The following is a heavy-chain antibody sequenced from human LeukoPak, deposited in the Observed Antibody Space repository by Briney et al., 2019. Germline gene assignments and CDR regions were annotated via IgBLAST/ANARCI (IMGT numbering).Heavy chain of an antibody. CDR3: ARGAPSYDFVWIFDS. D-gene: IGHD3-16*01. J-gene: IGHJ4*02. CDR2: ISYDGSKK. CDR1: EFNFSTYA. Sequence: GFLRLSCVGSEFNFSTYALHWVRQAPGKGLEWVAVISYDGSKKLSAKSVKGRFTISRDNSKNTLYLQMNSLRDEDTAIYYCARGAPSYDFVWIFDSWGQGALVTVSS. V-gene: IGHV3-30-3*01.